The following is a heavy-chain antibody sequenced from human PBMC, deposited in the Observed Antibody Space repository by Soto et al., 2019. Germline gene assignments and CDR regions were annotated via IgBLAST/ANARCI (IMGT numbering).Heavy chain of an antibody. V-gene: IGHV1-46*03. Sequence: QVQLVQSGAEVKKPGASVKVSCKASGYTFTSYYMHWVRQAPGQGLEWMGIINPSGGSTSYAQKFQGRVTMTGDTSTSTVYMELSSLRSEDTAVYYCASNPPDYTTDYWGQGTLVTVSS. CDR1: GYTFTSYY. CDR2: INPSGGST. J-gene: IGHJ4*02. D-gene: IGHD4-4*01. CDR3: ASNPPDYTTDY.